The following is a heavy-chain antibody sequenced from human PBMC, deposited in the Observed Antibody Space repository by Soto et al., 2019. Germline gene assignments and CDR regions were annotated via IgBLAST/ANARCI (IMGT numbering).Heavy chain of an antibody. J-gene: IGHJ4*02. CDR1: GFSLTTSGGG. V-gene: IGHV2-5*02. D-gene: IGHD3-3*01. CDR3: AHRALRTVFALVTTTAIYFDF. Sequence: QITLNESGPTGVRPTETLTLTCRFSGFSLTTSGGGVGWIRQSPGKGPEWLALIYWDDDKRYSASLKCRLTITKDTAKIQVVLTVSDFDLTDTANYYCAHRALRTVFALVTTTAIYFDFWGKGTPVAVSS. CDR2: IYWDDDK.